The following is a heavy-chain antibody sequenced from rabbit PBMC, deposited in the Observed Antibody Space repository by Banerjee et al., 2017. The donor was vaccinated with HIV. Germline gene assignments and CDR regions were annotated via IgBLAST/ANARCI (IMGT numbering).Heavy chain of an antibody. V-gene: IGHV1S45*01. Sequence: QEQLVESGGGLVQPEGSLTLTCKASGFTLSSYWMWWVRQAPGKGLEWIACINTSSGNTVYASWAKGRFTLSKTSSTTVTLQMTSLTAADTATYFCARDLAGVIGWNFNLWGQGTLVTVS. D-gene: IGHD4-1*01. CDR1: GFTLSSYW. J-gene: IGHJ4*01. CDR2: INTSSGNT. CDR3: ARDLAGVIGWNFNL.